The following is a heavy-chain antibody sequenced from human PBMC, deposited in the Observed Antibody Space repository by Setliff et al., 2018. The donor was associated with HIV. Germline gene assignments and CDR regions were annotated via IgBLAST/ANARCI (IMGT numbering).Heavy chain of an antibody. J-gene: IGHJ4*02. D-gene: IGHD3-22*01. Sequence: GASVKVSCKASGGTLSTYVISWVRQAPGQGLEWMGGISPIVGIPNYSQTFQGRVSITADKSTNTAYMELGSLRSKETAVYYCARGHYESSGYLGKFEFWGPGTLGTVSS. CDR2: ISPIVGIP. CDR1: GGTLSTYV. CDR3: ARGHYESSGYLGKFEF. V-gene: IGHV1-69*10.